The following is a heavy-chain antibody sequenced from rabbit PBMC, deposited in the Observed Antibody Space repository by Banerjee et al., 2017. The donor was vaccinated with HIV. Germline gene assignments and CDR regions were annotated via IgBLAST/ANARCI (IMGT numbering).Heavy chain of an antibody. D-gene: IGHD6-1*01. J-gene: IGHJ4*01. CDR2: IYAGSSGST. Sequence: QSLEESGGDLVKPGASLTLTCKASGFDLSSYYISWVRQAPGKGLEWIACIYAGSSGSTYYASWAKGRFAISKTSSTTVTLQMTSLTAADTATYFCASSGVAGYDYTTTGYFKLWGPGTLVTVS. V-gene: IGHV1S40*01. CDR1: GFDLSSYY. CDR3: ASSGVAGYDYTTTGYFKL.